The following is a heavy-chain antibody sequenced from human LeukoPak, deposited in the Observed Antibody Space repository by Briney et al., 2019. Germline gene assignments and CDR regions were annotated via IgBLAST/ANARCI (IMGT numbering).Heavy chain of an antibody. Sequence: PGGSLRLSCAASGFTFSSYVMSWVRQAPGKGLEWVSAISGSGGSTYYADSVKGRFTISRDNSKNTLYLQMNSLRAEDTAVYYCAKTSKGYSSGWYGYYGMDVWGKGTTVTVSS. CDR2: ISGSGGST. D-gene: IGHD6-19*01. J-gene: IGHJ6*04. CDR1: GFTFSSYV. CDR3: AKTSKGYSSGWYGYYGMDV. V-gene: IGHV3-23*01.